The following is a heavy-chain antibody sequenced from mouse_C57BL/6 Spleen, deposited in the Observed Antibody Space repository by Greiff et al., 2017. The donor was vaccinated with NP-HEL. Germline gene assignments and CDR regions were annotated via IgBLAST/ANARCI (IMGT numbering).Heavy chain of an antibody. CDR1: GYTFTSYT. CDR2: INPSSGYT. CDR3: ARGDYYGSPHFDY. V-gene: IGHV1-4*01. D-gene: IGHD1-1*01. J-gene: IGHJ2*01. Sequence: QVQLQQSGAELARPGASVKMSCKASGYTFTSYTMHWVKQRPGQGLEWIGYINPSSGYTKYNQKFKDKATLTADKSSNTAYMQLSSLTSEDSAVYYCARGDYYGSPHFDYWGQGTTLTVSS.